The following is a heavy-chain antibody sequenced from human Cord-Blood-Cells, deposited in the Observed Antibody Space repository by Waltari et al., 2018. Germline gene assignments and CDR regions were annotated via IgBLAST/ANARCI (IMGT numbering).Heavy chain of an antibody. CDR3: ARVFAMSYDSSGYYFDY. J-gene: IGHJ4*02. V-gene: IGHV4-34*01. Sequence: QVQLQQWGAGLLKPSETLSLTFAVYGGSFSGYYWSWIRQPPGKGLEWIGEINHSGSTNYNPSLRSRVTISVDTSKNQFSLKLSSVTAADTAVYYCARVFAMSYDSSGYYFDYWGQGTLVTVSS. CDR1: GGSFSGYY. D-gene: IGHD3-22*01. CDR2: INHSGST.